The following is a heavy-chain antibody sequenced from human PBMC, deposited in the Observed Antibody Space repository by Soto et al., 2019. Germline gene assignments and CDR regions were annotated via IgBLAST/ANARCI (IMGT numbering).Heavy chain of an antibody. J-gene: IGHJ3*02. V-gene: IGHV1-2*04. D-gene: IGHD2-2*02. CDR2: INPNSGGT. CDR3: GRGYCSSTSCYTDAFDI. CDR1: GYTFTSYG. Sequence: ASVKVSCKASGYTFTSYGISWVRQAPGQGLEWMGWINPNSGGTNYAQKFQGWVTMTRDTSISTAYMELSRLRSDDTAVYYCGRGYCSSTSCYTDAFDIWGQGTMVTVSS.